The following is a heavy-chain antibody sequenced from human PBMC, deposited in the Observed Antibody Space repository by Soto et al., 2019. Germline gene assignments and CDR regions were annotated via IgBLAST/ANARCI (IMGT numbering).Heavy chain of an antibody. Sequence: PGESLKISRRTSGYKFTSSWIAWVRQKPGKGLEWMGIIFPSDSDTRYSPSFQGQVTISADRSTSTVFLQWASLKASDTAVYFCARKDKSGYFNWFDPWGQGTLVTVSS. CDR3: ARKDKSGYFNWFDP. CDR2: IFPSDSDT. V-gene: IGHV5-51*01. CDR1: GYKFTSSW. D-gene: IGHD3-22*01. J-gene: IGHJ5*02.